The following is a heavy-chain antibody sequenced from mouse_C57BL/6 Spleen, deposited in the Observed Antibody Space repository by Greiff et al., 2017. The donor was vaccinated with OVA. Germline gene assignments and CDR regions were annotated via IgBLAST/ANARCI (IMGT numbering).Heavy chain of an antibody. CDR2: IYPGDGDT. D-gene: IGHD1-1*02. J-gene: IGHJ2*01. CDR3: ARSVGTYYFDY. V-gene: IGHV1-82*01. Sequence: VQLQQSGPELVKPGASVKISCKASGYAFSSSWMNWVKQRPGKGLEWIGRIYPGDGDTNYNGKFKGKATLTADKSSSTAYMQLSSLTSEDSAVYFCARSVGTYYFDYWGQGTTLTVSS. CDR1: GYAFSSSW.